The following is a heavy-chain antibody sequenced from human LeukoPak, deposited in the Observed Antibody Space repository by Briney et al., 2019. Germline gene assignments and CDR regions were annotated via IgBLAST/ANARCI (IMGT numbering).Heavy chain of an antibody. CDR2: IYTSGST. V-gene: IGHV4-61*02. Sequence: SQTLSLTCTVSGGSVSSGTYYWSWIRQPAGKGLEWIGRIYTSGSTNYNPSLKSRITISIDTSKNQFSLELSSVTAADTAVYYCARDSGSGWFYEAFDIWGQGTIVIVSS. D-gene: IGHD6-19*01. CDR1: GGSVSSGTYY. J-gene: IGHJ3*02. CDR3: ARDSGSGWFYEAFDI.